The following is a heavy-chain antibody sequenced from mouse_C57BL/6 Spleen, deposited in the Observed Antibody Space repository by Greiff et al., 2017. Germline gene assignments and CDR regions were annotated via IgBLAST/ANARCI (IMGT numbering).Heavy chain of an antibody. CDR2: FDPSDSAT. Sequence: VQLQQPGAELVRPGSSVKLSCKASYYTFTSYWMHWVKQRPIQGLEWIGNFDPSDSATHYNQKFKDKATLTVDKSSSTAYMQLSSLTSEDSAVXYCASRTPYDGDRDYWGQGTSVTVSS. D-gene: IGHD5-5*01. CDR3: ASRTPYDGDRDY. J-gene: IGHJ4*01. CDR1: YYTFTSYW. V-gene: IGHV1-52*01.